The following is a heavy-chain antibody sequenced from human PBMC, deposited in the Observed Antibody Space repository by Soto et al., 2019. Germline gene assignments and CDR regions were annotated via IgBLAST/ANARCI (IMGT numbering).Heavy chain of an antibody. D-gene: IGHD3-10*01. CDR2: IIPIFGTA. Sequence: QVQLVQSGAEVKKPGSSVKVSCKASGGTFSSYAISWVRQAPGQGLEWMGGIIPIFGTANYAQKFQGRVTITADESTITAYMELSSLRSEDTAVYYCARGPNYYGSGSYYKGWFDPWGQGTLVTVSS. J-gene: IGHJ5*02. CDR1: GGTFSSYA. CDR3: ARGPNYYGSGSYYKGWFDP. V-gene: IGHV1-69*01.